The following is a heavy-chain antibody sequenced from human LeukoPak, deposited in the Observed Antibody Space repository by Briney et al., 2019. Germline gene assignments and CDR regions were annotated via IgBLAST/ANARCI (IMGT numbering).Heavy chain of an antibody. J-gene: IGHJ6*03. CDR1: GFTFSNYD. V-gene: IGHV3-23*01. CDR2: ISGGGGST. CDR3: AKTASPTPPYYYYMDV. D-gene: IGHD2-2*01. Sequence: GGSLRLSCAASGFTFSNYDMNWVRQAPGKGLEWVSAISGGGGSTFYADSVKGRFTISRDVSKNTLHLKMKSLRADDAALYSCAKTASPTPPYYYYMDVGSKATT.